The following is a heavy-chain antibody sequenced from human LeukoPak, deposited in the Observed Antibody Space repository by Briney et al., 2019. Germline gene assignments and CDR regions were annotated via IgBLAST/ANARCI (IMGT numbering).Heavy chain of an antibody. CDR3: ARDLYNWNDAAGQLDYFGY. D-gene: IGHD1-1*01. Sequence: GGSLRLSCAASEFTFSRYSMNWFRQAPGEGLEWVSSISSGSHNIFYADSVKGRFTISRDNAKNSLYLQMNSLRAEDTAVYYCARDLYNWNDAAGQLDYFGYWGQGTLVTVSS. CDR1: EFTFSRYS. J-gene: IGHJ4*02. CDR2: ISSGSHNI. V-gene: IGHV3-21*04.